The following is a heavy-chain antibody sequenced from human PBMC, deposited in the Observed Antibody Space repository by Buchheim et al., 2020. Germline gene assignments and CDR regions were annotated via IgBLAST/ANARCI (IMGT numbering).Heavy chain of an antibody. V-gene: IGHV3-7*01. CDR1: GFTFSSYW. Sequence: EVQLVESGGGLVQPGGSLRLSCAVSGFTFSSYWMSWVRQAPGQGLQWVANIKEDGSEKYYVDSVKGRFTISRDNAKNSLYLQMNSLRAEDTAVYYCARDMLAYYYDSSGYYWYYGMDVWGQGTT. CDR3: ARDMLAYYYDSSGYYWYYGMDV. J-gene: IGHJ6*02. D-gene: IGHD3-22*01. CDR2: IKEDGSEK.